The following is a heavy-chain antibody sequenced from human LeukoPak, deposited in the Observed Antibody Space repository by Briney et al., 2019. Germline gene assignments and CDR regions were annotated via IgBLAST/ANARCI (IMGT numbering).Heavy chain of an antibody. CDR1: GGSISSYY. J-gene: IGHJ6*02. V-gene: IGHV4-59*08. CDR2: IYYTGST. CDR3: ARLNYYSYSLDV. Sequence: SETLSLTCAISGGSISSYYWNWIRQPPGKGLEWIGSIYYTGSTNYNPSLKSRVTISADTSKNQFSLKVTSVTAADTAVYYCARLNYYSYSLDVWGQGTTVTVSS.